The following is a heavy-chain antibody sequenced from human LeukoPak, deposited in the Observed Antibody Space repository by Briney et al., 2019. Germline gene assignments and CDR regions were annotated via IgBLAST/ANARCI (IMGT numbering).Heavy chain of an antibody. CDR1: GFTFSSYA. CDR3: AKVRVDTAMDGYDAFDI. CDR2: ISGSGGST. D-gene: IGHD5-18*01. Sequence: GGSLRLSCAASGFTFSSYAMSWVRQAPGKGLEWVSAISGSGGSTYYADSAKGRFTISRDNSKNTLYLQMNSLRAEDTAVYYCAKVRVDTAMDGYDAFDIWGQGTMVTVSS. V-gene: IGHV3-23*01. J-gene: IGHJ3*02.